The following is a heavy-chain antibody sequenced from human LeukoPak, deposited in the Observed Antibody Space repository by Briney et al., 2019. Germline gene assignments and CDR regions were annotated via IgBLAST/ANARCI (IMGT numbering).Heavy chain of an antibody. CDR1: GGSFSGYY. V-gene: IGHV4-34*01. CDR3: ARGTTRYCSGGSCYSVRFQH. J-gene: IGHJ1*01. Sequence: MPSETLSLTCAVYGGSFSGYYWSWIRQPPGKGLEWIGEINHSGSTNYNPSLKSRVTISVDTSKNQFSLKLSSVTAADTAVYYCARGTTRYCSGGSCYSVRFQHWGQGTLVTVSS. CDR2: INHSGST. D-gene: IGHD2-15*01.